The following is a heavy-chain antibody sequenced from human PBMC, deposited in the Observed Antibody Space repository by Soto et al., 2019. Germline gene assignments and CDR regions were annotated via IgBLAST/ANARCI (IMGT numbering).Heavy chain of an antibody. CDR1: GYMFTNFV. CDR2: INPANGDT. V-gene: IGHV1-3*01. J-gene: IGHJ4*02. CDR3: AREYRHNGNYYGSY. Sequence: QVPLVQSGAEVKKPRASVKISCQASGYMFTNFVIQWVRQAPGQSLEWMGWINPANGDTQYSQTFQDRVTITRDTSARTTYMELSSLRSGDTAVYYCAREYRHNGNYYGSYWGQGTLVTVSS. D-gene: IGHD1-26*01.